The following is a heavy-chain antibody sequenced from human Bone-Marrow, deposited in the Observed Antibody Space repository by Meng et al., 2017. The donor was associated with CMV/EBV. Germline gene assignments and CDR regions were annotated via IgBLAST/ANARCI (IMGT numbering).Heavy chain of an antibody. CDR1: VFTFSDYY. D-gene: IGHD6-6*01. CDR3: ARDHSRSSPYFDYATDV. J-gene: IGHJ6*01. CDR2: ISNSGYTI. V-gene: IGHV3-11*01. Sequence: LPCAASVFTFSDYYMNWIRQAPAKGLEWVSYISNSGYTIRYADSVKGRFTISRDNTNNTLYLQLNSLSAEDTAVYYCARDHSRSSPYFDYATDVWGQGNTVNVYS.